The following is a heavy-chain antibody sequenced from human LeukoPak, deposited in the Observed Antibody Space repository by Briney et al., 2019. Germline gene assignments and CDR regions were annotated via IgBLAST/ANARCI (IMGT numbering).Heavy chain of an antibody. CDR1: GYTFTNSG. Sequence: ASVTVSCTASGYTFTNSGISWVRQAPGQGLEWMGWASAYDGNTNYAQKLQGRLTMTTDRSTSTAYMELRSLRSEDTAVYYCARLRYIAAAGTYDYWGQGTLVTVSS. D-gene: IGHD6-13*01. V-gene: IGHV1-18*01. CDR2: ASAYDGNT. CDR3: ARLRYIAAAGTYDY. J-gene: IGHJ4*02.